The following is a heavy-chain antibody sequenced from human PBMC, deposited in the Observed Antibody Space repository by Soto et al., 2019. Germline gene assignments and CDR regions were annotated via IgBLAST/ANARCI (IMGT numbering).Heavy chain of an antibody. J-gene: IGHJ6*02. D-gene: IGHD3-3*01. CDR1: GGSISSGGYY. CDR2: IYYSGST. V-gene: IGHV4-31*03. Sequence: PSETLSLTCTVSGGSISSGGYYWSWIRQHPGKGLEWIGYIYYSGSTYYNPSLKSRVTISVDTSKDQSSLKLSSVTAADTAVYYCARDNLGYDFWSGYLRDYGMDVWGQGTTVTVS. CDR3: ARDNLGYDFWSGYLRDYGMDV.